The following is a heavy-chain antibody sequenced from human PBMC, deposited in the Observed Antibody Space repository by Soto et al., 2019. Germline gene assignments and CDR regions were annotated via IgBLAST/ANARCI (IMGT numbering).Heavy chain of an antibody. Sequence: QVQLVQSGAEVKKPGASVKVSCKASGDTFTDYYIHWVRQAPGQGLEWMGTVNPSGGHTTYAQHFLVRMTMTRNTSTSTLYMELTRLTSEDTAVYYCARGGHVVVVTAALDYWGQGTLVTVSS. CDR3: ARGGHVVVVTAALDY. CDR1: GDTFTDYY. V-gene: IGHV1-46*01. J-gene: IGHJ4*02. D-gene: IGHD2-21*02. CDR2: VNPSGGHT.